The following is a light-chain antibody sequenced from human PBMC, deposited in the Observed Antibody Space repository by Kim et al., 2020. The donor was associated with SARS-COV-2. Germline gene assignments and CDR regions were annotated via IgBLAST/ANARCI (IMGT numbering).Light chain of an antibody. Sequence: SSELTQDPAVSVALGQTVRITCQGDSLRNYYASWFQQKSGQAPIVVMYGDRNRPSGIPDRFSGSDSGNTASLTITGAQAEDEADYYCNSRDSSANHMLFG. CDR1: SLRNYY. CDR3: NSRDSSANHML. J-gene: IGLJ2*01. V-gene: IGLV3-19*01. CDR2: GDR.